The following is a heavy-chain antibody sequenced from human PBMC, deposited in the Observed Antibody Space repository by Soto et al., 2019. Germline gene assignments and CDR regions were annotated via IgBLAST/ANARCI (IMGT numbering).Heavy chain of an antibody. J-gene: IGHJ6*02. CDR2: ISYDGNNK. D-gene: IGHD3-10*02. CDR3: ARDHGMFLSYYYYGMDV. CDR1: GFTFSRFS. V-gene: IGHV3-30-3*01. Sequence: GVSLRLSCAASGFTFSRFSMHWVRQAPGKGLAWVAVISYDGNNKHFAESVKGRFSISRDDSKNTVYLEMNNLRGDDSAVYYCARDHGMFLSYYYYGMDVWGQGTTVTVSS.